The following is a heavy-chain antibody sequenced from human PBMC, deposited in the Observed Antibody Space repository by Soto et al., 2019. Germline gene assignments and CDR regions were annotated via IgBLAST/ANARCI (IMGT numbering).Heavy chain of an antibody. V-gene: IGHV1-2*02. CDR1: GYTFTGYY. Sequence: ASVKVSCKXSGYTFTGYYMHWVRQAPGQGLEWMGWINPNSGGTNYAQKFQGRVTMTRDTSISTAYMELSRLRSDDTAVYYCARDPTVTTLAGWTYYFDYWGQGTLVTVSS. D-gene: IGHD4-17*01. CDR2: INPNSGGT. J-gene: IGHJ4*02. CDR3: ARDPTVTTLAGWTYYFDY.